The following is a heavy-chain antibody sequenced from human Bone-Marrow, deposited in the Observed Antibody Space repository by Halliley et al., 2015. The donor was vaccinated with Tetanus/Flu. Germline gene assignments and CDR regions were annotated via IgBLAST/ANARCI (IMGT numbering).Heavy chain of an antibody. CDR3: ARDPVATAMAFFDY. Sequence: SLRLSCVASGFSFSNHAIHWVRQAPGKGLEWVASIWYDETHKNYVDSVKGRFTTSRDNSKNTLYLQMNSLSAEDTAVYYCARDPVATAMAFFDYWGQGTLVTVSS. CDR2: IWYDETHK. V-gene: IGHV3-33*01. D-gene: IGHD5-18*01. J-gene: IGHJ4*02. CDR1: GFSFSNHA.